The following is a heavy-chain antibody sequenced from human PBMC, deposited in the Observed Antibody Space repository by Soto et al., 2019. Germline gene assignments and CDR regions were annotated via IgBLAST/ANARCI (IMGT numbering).Heavy chain of an antibody. Sequence: SATLSLTCTVTGGSISTYYWSWIRQPPGKGLEWIGHIYYTGNTNYNPSLKSRVTISVDTSKNQFSLKLSSVTAADTAVYYCARTISVVVAATSGAYYFDYWGQGTLVTVSS. CDR2: IYYTGNT. D-gene: IGHD2-15*01. CDR3: ARTISVVVAATSGAYYFDY. V-gene: IGHV4-59*12. CDR1: GGSISTYY. J-gene: IGHJ4*02.